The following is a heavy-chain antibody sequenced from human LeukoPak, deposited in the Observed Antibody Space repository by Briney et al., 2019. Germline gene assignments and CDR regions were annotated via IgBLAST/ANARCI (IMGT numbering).Heavy chain of an antibody. Sequence: PSETLSLTCAVYGGSFSGYYWSWIRQPPGKGLEWIGEINHSGSTNHNPSLKSRVTISVDTSKNQFSLKLSSVTAADTAVYYCASMTMVRGDYYMDVWGKGTTVTVSS. D-gene: IGHD3-10*01. CDR2: INHSGST. CDR3: ASMTMVRGDYYMDV. V-gene: IGHV4-34*01. J-gene: IGHJ6*03. CDR1: GGSFSGYY.